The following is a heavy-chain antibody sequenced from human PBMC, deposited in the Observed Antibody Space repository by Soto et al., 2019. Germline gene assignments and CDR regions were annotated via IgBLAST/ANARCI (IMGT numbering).Heavy chain of an antibody. Sequence: GESLKISCKGSGYTFGSYWIAWVRQMLGKGLEWMGIIYPGDSDTRYSPSFQGQVTISADKSISTAYLQWSSLKASDTAIYYCTRTGNFDIRYKGTTGTVSS. J-gene: IGHJ3*02. V-gene: IGHV5-51*01. CDR3: TRTGNFDI. CDR1: GYTFGSYW. CDR2: IYPGDSDT. D-gene: IGHD2-2*01.